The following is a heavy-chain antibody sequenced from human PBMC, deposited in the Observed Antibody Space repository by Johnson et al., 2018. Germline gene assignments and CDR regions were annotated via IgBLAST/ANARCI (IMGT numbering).Heavy chain of an antibody. Sequence: QVQLVESGGGLVKPGGSLRLSCAASGFTFSDYYMSWIRQAPGKGLEWVAYISSSGSTIYYADSVEGRFTISRDNAKNSLFLHMNSLRAEDTAVYYCAKDRTKYYYYMDVWGKGTTVTFSS. V-gene: IGHV3-11*04. CDR1: GFTFSDYY. J-gene: IGHJ6*03. CDR3: AKDRTKYYYYMDV. CDR2: ISSSGSTI. D-gene: IGHD1/OR15-1a*01.